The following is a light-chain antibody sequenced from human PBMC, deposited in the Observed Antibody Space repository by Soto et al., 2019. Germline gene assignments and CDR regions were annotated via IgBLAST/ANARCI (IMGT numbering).Light chain of an antibody. CDR3: QQYGSSLLT. V-gene: IGKV3-20*01. CDR1: QSVDSIY. Sequence: EIVLTQSPVTLSLSPGDRATLSCRASQSVDSIYLAWYQQKPGQAPRLLIYGASNRATGIPDRFSGSGSGTDFTLTISRLGPEDFAVYYCQQYGSSLLTFGGGTKVDIK. CDR2: GAS. J-gene: IGKJ4*01.